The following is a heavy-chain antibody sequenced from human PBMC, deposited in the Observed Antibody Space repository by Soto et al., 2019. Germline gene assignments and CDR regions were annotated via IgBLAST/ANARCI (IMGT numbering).Heavy chain of an antibody. CDR1: GYTFTSYG. V-gene: IGHV1-18*01. J-gene: IGHJ4*02. CDR2: ISAYNGNT. CDR3: ARAYMEGISPGNFDY. Sequence: GASVKVSCKASGYTFTSYGISWVRQAPGQGLEWMGWISAYNGNTNYAQKLQGRVTITTDTSTSTAYMELRSLRSDDTAVYYCARAYMEGISPGNFDYWGQGTLVTVSS. D-gene: IGHD1-1*01.